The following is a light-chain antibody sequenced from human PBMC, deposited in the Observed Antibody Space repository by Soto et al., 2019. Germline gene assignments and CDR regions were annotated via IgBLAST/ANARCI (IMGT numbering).Light chain of an antibody. CDR3: RQYDTIVQT. V-gene: IGKV3-15*01. CDR2: DAS. Sequence: EVVMTQSPATLSLSPGERATLSCRASQTIDNTLAWYQRKPGQAPRLLIYDASTRATGVPARFSGSGSGTDFTLTISSLQSEDFAVYYCRQYDTIVQTFGQGTRLEI. J-gene: IGKJ5*01. CDR1: QTIDNT.